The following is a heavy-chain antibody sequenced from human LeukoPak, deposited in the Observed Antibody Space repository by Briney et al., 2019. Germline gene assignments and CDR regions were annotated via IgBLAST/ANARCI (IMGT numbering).Heavy chain of an antibody. D-gene: IGHD2-21*01. CDR2: INHRGST. J-gene: IGHJ4*02. V-gene: IGHV4-34*01. CDR3: ARGRPGEGSMCFDY. Sequence: PSDTLSLTCALYGGPLRGYYWRWIRQPPAKGVEWIGEINHRGSTHYNPSLKSRGTLSVDTSKKQCSLYLCSVTAADTGIYFCARGRPGEGSMCFDYWGEGTLLTVSP. CDR1: GGPLRGYY.